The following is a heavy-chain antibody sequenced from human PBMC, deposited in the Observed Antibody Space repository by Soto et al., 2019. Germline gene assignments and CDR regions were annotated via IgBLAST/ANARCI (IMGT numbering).Heavy chain of an antibody. J-gene: IGHJ4*02. CDR1: GGSISSYY. D-gene: IGHD3-10*01. V-gene: IGHV4-59*01. CDR3: ARRYGSGFDY. CDR2: IYYIGST. Sequence: QVQLQESGPGLVKPSETLSLTCTVSGGSISSYYWSWIRQPPGKGLEWIWYIYYIGSTNYNPSLTRRVTISVDTSRHPFSLKLISVTAADTAVYYCARRYGSGFDYWGQGTLVTVSS.